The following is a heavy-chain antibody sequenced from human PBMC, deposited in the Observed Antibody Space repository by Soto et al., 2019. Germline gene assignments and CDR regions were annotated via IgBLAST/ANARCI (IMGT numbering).Heavy chain of an antibody. CDR2: MNPNSGNT. J-gene: IGHJ4*02. CDR3: ARGTRPAWRSTVTTLGY. V-gene: IGHV1-8*01. D-gene: IGHD4-4*01. CDR1: GYTFTSYD. Sequence: ASVEVSCKASGYTFTSYDINWVRQATGQGLEWMGWMNPNSGNTGYAQKFQGRVTMTRNTSISTAYMELSSLRSEDTAVYYCARGTRPAWRSTVTTLGYWGQGTLVTVSS.